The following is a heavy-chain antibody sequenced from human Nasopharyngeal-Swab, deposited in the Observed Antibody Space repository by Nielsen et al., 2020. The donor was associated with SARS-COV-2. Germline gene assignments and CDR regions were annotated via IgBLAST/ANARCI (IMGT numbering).Heavy chain of an antibody. CDR3: ARDEDVVRGVNGGEIYYYYYGMDV. D-gene: IGHD3-10*01. CDR2: ISAYNGNT. Sequence: ASVKVSCKASGYTFTSYGISWVRQAPGQGLEWMGWISAYNGNTNYAQKLQGRVTMTTDTSTSTAYMELRSLRSDDTAVYYCARDEDVVRGVNGGEIYYYYYGMDVWGQGTTVTVSS. J-gene: IGHJ6*02. V-gene: IGHV1-18*01. CDR1: GYTFTSYG.